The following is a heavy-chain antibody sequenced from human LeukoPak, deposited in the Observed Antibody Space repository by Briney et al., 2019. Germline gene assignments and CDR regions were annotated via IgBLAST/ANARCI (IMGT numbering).Heavy chain of an antibody. D-gene: IGHD5-18*01. Sequence: ASVTVSCKASGYTFTGYYLHWVRQAPGQGLEWMGWIVVGSGNTNYAQEFQERVSITRDMSTSTAYLELSSLRSEDTAVYYCARVDTAMVIDYWGQGTLVTVSS. V-gene: IGHV1-58*01. CDR2: IVVGSGNT. CDR1: GYTFTGYY. CDR3: ARVDTAMVIDY. J-gene: IGHJ4*02.